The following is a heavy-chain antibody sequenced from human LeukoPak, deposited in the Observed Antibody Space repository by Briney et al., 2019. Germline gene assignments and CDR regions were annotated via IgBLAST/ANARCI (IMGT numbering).Heavy chain of an antibody. CDR2: ISSTGGTT. J-gene: IGHJ4*02. V-gene: IGHV3-23*01. CDR1: GITFSSYG. Sequence: PGGSLRLSCAASGITFSSYGMSWVRQAPGKGLEWVSSISSTGGTTYYADSVKGRFTISRDNSKNTLYLQMNSLRAEDTAVYYCAKVNGDYFFDYWGQGTLVTVSS. CDR3: AKVNGDYFFDY. D-gene: IGHD4-17*01.